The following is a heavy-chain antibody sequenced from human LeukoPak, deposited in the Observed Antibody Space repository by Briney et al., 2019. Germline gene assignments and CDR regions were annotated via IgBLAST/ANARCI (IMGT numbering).Heavy chain of an antibody. Sequence: SETLSLTCTVSGGSISSSSYYWGWIRQPPGKGLEWIGSIYYSGSTYYNPSLKSRVTISVDTSKNQFSLKLSSVTAADTAVYYCGREMGRMMVYGAAGGDGFDIWGQGTMVTVSS. CDR3: GREMGRMMVYGAAGGDGFDI. J-gene: IGHJ3*02. D-gene: IGHD2-8*01. CDR1: GGSISSSSYY. V-gene: IGHV4-39*07. CDR2: IYYSGST.